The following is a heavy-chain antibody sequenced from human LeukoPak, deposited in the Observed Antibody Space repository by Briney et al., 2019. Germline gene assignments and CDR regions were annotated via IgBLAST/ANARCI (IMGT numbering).Heavy chain of an antibody. Sequence: ASVKVSCKASGYTFTSYAMHWVRQAPGQRLEWMGWINAGNGNTKYSQKFQGRVTITRDTSASTAYMELSSLRSEDTAVYYCAKGMVATYYDFDYWGQGTLVTVSS. CDR3: AKGMVATYYDFDY. D-gene: IGHD5-12*01. CDR1: GYTFTSYA. CDR2: INAGNGNT. V-gene: IGHV1-3*01. J-gene: IGHJ4*02.